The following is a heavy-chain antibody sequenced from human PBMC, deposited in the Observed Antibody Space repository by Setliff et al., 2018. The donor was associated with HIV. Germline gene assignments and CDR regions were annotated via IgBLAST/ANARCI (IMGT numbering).Heavy chain of an antibody. CDR2: INWDGGSI. V-gene: IGHV3-43*01. CDR3: ARHDSGGYYSLDY. CDR1: GFTFDDYT. D-gene: IGHD3-22*01. J-gene: IGHJ4*02. Sequence: PGGSLRLSCAASGFTFDDYTMHWVRQAPGKGLEWVSLINWDGGSIFYADSVRGRFTISRDNSKNSLYLQMNSLRAEDTAVYYCARHDSGGYYSLDYWGQGTLVTVSS.